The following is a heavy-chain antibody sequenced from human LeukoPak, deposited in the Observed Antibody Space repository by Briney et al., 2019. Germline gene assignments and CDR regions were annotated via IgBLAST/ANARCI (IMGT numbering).Heavy chain of an antibody. D-gene: IGHD3-10*01. CDR2: ISWIIGGI. CDR1: GSTFADYA. Sequence: GGSLRLSCPAPGSTFADYAIHWVGQAPGKGLEWGSGISWIIGGIGHAVSVKGRFTISRDNAKNSLYLQMNSLRAEDTALYFCAKDGIPRYYYGSGSYYLYYMDVWGKGTTVTVSS. CDR3: AKDGIPRYYYGSGSYYLYYMDV. V-gene: IGHV3-9*01. J-gene: IGHJ6*03.